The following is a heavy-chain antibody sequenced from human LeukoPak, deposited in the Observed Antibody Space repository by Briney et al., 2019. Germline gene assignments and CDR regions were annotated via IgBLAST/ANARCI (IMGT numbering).Heavy chain of an antibody. CDR3: ARGAPDYYDSSGYYHGSFFDY. CDR2: ISYDGSNK. D-gene: IGHD3-22*01. J-gene: IGHJ4*02. CDR1: GFTFSSYA. V-gene: IGHV3-30-3*01. Sequence: GGSLRLSCAASGFTFSSYAMHWVRQAPGKGLEWVAVISYDGSNKYYADSVKGRFTISRDNSKNTLYLQMNSLRAEDTAVYYCARGAPDYYDSSGYYHGSFFDYWGQGTLVTVSS.